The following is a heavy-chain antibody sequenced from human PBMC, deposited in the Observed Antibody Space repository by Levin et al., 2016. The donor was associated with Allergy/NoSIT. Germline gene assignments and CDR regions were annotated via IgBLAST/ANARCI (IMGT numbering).Heavy chain of an antibody. Sequence: GGSLRLSCAASGFTFSIYAMSWVRQAPGKGLEWVSAISGGGGSTHYADSMKGRFTISRDDSKNTLYLQMNSLRAEDTAVYYCVKEARENTGWSFDDWGQGTLVTVSS. CDR3: VKEARENTGWSFDD. CDR1: GFTFSIYA. CDR2: ISGGGGST. V-gene: IGHV3-23*01. D-gene: IGHD6-19*01. J-gene: IGHJ4*02.